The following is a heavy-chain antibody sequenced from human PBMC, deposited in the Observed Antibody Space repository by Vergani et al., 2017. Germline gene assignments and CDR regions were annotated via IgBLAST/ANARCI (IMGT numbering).Heavy chain of an antibody. CDR2: ISAYNGNT. V-gene: IGHV1-18*01. CDR3: ARGDYDDHESHNWFDP. CDR1: GYTFSTYG. D-gene: IGHD4-17*01. J-gene: IGHJ5*02. Sequence: QVQLVQSGAEVKKPGASVKVSCKASGYTFSTYGISWVRQAPGQGLEWMGWISAYNGNTNYAQKLQGRVTMTTDTSTSTAYMELRSLRSDDTAVYYCARGDYDDHESHNWFDPWGQGTLVVVSS.